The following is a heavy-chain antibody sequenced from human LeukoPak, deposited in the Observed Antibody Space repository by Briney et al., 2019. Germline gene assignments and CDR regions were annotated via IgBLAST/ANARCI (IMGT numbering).Heavy chain of an antibody. Sequence: GGSLRLSCAASGFDFSSFSMSWVRQAPGKGLERVANLKGDRTEEEYLDSVKGRFTIFRDNAKNSLDLQMNSLRAEDTAVYYCARMHRYGRCWGQGIRVTVSS. CDR3: ARMHRYGRC. V-gene: IGHV3-7*01. CDR1: GFDFSSFS. D-gene: IGHD5-18*01. J-gene: IGHJ4*02. CDR2: LKGDRTEE.